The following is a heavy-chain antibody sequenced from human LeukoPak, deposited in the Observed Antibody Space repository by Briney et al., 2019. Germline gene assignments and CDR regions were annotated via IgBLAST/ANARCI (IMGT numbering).Heavy chain of an antibody. Sequence: GGSLRLSCAASGFSFSTYEMDWVRQAPGKGLEWISYINSVGSPIYYADSVKGRFTVSRDNAKNSLHLHMNRLRPDDTAVYYCARYGRYSDYWGRGTPVTVSS. CDR3: ARYGRYSDY. CDR1: GFSFSTYE. D-gene: IGHD3-9*01. V-gene: IGHV3-48*03. CDR2: INSVGSPI. J-gene: IGHJ4*02.